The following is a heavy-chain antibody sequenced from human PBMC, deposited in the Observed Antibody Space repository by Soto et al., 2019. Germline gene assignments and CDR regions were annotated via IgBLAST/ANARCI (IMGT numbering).Heavy chain of an antibody. V-gene: IGHV2-5*02. D-gene: IGHD2-15*01. CDR1: GFSLSTSGVG. Sequence: QITLKESGPTLVKPTQTLTLTCTFSGFSLSTSGVGVAWIRQPPGKALEWLALIYWDDDKRYRPSLGCRLTFPTDTSNNQVVLSMTNMDSVDTAIYFCAYSPCSGGSCYWFSFSGMDVWGQGTTVTVSS. CDR3: AYSPCSGGSCYWFSFSGMDV. J-gene: IGHJ6*02. CDR2: IYWDDDK.